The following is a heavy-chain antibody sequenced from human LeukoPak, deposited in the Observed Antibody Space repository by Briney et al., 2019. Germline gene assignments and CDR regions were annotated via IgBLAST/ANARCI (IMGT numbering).Heavy chain of an antibody. Sequence: SETLSLTCAVSGGSISSGGYSWSWIRQPPGKGLEWIGYIYYSGGTYYNPSLKSRVTISVDTSKNQFSLKLSSVTAADTAVYYCARVSGPAAIIRFDPWGQGTLVTVSS. CDR2: IYYSGGT. V-gene: IGHV4-30-4*07. CDR1: GGSISSGGYS. D-gene: IGHD2-2*01. J-gene: IGHJ5*02. CDR3: ARVSGPAAIIRFDP.